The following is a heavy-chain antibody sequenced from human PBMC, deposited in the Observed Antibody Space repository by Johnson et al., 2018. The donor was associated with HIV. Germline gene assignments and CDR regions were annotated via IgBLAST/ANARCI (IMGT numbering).Heavy chain of an antibody. CDR1: GFTVSGNY. V-gene: IGHV3-66*01. J-gene: IGHJ3*02. CDR2: MYSGGST. Sequence: VQLVESGGGLVQPGGSLRLSCVASGFTVSGNYMSWVRQAPGKGLEWVSVMYSGGSTYYADSVKGSFTNSRDNSTNTLYLQMNSLRAEDTAVYCCARGHMVRGVTHAFDIWGQGTMVTVSS. D-gene: IGHD3-10*01. CDR3: ARGHMVRGVTHAFDI.